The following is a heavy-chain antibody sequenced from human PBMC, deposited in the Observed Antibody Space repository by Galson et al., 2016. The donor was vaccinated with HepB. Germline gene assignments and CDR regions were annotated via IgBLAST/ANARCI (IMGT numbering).Heavy chain of an antibody. CDR1: GFTFSNYA. CDR3: AKDWSTTTCVQGCLDV. CDR2: ISGSGDGT. D-gene: IGHD3-10*02. V-gene: IGHV3-23*01. J-gene: IGHJ6*02. Sequence: SLRLSCAASGFTFSNYAMSWVRQAPGKGLEWVSPISGSGDGTYYADSVKGRFTISRDNSRNTLFLQMNSLRAEDTAVYYCAKDWSTTTCVQGCLDVWGQGTTVTVSS.